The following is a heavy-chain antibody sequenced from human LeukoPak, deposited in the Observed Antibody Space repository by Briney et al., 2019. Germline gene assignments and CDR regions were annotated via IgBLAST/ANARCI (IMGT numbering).Heavy chain of an antibody. CDR3: AKSPAWTSYHYMDV. CDR1: GFTFSSYG. D-gene: IGHD3/OR15-3a*01. J-gene: IGHJ6*03. V-gene: IGHV3-23*01. CDR2: IRGSGGSA. Sequence: GGSLILSCAASGFTFSSYGMKWARQAPGKGLEWVSSIRGSGGSADYADSVKGRFTLSRDNSNNTLYLQMNSLRAEDTAVYYCAKSPAWTSYHYMDVWGRGTSVTVSS.